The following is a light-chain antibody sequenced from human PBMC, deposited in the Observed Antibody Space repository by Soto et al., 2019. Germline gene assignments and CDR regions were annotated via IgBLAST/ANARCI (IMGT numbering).Light chain of an antibody. CDR3: QKYDDVPLT. CDR1: QSIGTF. CDR2: AAS. J-gene: IGKJ4*01. V-gene: IGKV1-27*01. Sequence: DIQMTQSPSSLSASVGDKVTIPCRASQSIGTFLAWYQQRPGKVPELLIYAASTLQSGVPSRFSGSGSGTDVTLTISSLQPEDVAAYYCQKYDDVPLTFGGGTKVEIK.